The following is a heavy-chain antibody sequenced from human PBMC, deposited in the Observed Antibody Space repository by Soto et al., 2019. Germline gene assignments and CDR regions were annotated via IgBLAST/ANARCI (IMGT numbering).Heavy chain of an antibody. CDR2: IYYSGST. D-gene: IGHD3-22*01. V-gene: IGHV4-61*01. CDR3: AREVDYYDSSGLDY. J-gene: IGHJ4*02. CDR1: GGSVSSGIYY. Sequence: PSETLPLTGTASGGSVSSGIYYWSWIRQPPGKGLEWIGYIYYSGSTNYNPSLKSRVTISVDTSKNQFSLKLSSVTAADTAVYYCAREVDYYDSSGLDYWGQGTLVTVSS.